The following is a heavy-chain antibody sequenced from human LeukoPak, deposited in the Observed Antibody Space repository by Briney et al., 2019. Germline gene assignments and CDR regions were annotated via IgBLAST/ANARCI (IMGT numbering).Heavy chain of an antibody. CDR1: GGSISSYY. CDR2: IYTSGST. CDR3: AREGVGALYYYYYMDV. D-gene: IGHD1-26*01. V-gene: IGHV4-4*07. J-gene: IGHJ6*03. Sequence: SETLSLTCTVSGGSISSYYWSWIRQPAGKGLEWIGRIYTSGSTNYNPSLKSRVTMSVDTSENQFSLKLSSVTAADTAVYYCAREGVGALYYYYYMDVWGKGTTVTVSS.